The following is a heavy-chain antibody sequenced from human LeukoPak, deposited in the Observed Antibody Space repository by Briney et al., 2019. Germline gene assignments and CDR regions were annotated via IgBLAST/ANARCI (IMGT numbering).Heavy chain of an antibody. J-gene: IGHJ4*02. V-gene: IGHV1-69*13. CDR3: ARVGGNYFDY. CDR2: IIPIFGTA. Sequence: SVKVSCKASGGTFSSYAISWVRQAPGQGLEWMGGIIPIFGTANYAQKFQGRVTITADESTSTAYMELRSLRSDDTAVYYCARVGGNYFDYWGQGTLVTVSS. CDR1: GGTFSSYA.